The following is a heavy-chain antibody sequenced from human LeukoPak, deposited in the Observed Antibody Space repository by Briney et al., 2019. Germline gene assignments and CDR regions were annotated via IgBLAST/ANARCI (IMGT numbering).Heavy chain of an antibody. CDR2: INPNSGGT. V-gene: IGHV1-2*02. J-gene: IGHJ4*02. Sequence: ASVKVSCKASGYTFTGYYMHWVRQAPGQGLEWMGWINPNSGGTDYAQKFQGRVTMTRDTSISTAYMELSRLRSDDTAVYYCARTAFFGVVIIYFDYWGQGTLVTVSS. CDR3: ARTAFFGVVIIYFDY. D-gene: IGHD3-3*01. CDR1: GYTFTGYY.